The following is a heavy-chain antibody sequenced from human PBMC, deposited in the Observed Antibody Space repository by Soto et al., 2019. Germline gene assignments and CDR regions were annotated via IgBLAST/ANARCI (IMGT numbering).Heavy chain of an antibody. Sequence: QLHLEESGPGLVKPSETLSLTCTVSGGSINDPSYYWGWIRQSPGKGLEWIGNFHFPGTTHYNPSLKSRVTISVDSSKNQFFLSLTSVTATDTAIYYCARRRAEPSFDFWGQGTLISVSP. J-gene: IGHJ4*02. CDR3: ARRRAEPSFDF. D-gene: IGHD1-26*01. V-gene: IGHV4-39*01. CDR2: FHFPGTT. CDR1: GGSINDPSYY.